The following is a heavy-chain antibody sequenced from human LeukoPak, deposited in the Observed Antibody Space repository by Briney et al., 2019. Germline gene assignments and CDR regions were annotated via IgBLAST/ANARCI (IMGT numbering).Heavy chain of an antibody. D-gene: IGHD6-6*01. Sequence: GGSLRLSCAATGFTFSNYAIHWGRQAPGKGLEWVAFISDDGSRQHYADSVKGRFTISRDNSKITLYLQMNSLRAEDTAVYYCAKAARGSSSDYWGQGTLVTVSS. J-gene: IGHJ4*02. CDR2: ISDDGSRQ. V-gene: IGHV3-30-3*01. CDR3: AKAARGSSSDY. CDR1: GFTFSNYA.